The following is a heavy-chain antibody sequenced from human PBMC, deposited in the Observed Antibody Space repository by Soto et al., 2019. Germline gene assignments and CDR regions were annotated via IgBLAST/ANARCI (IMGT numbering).Heavy chain of an antibody. D-gene: IGHD5-18*01. Sequence: SETLSLTCTVSGGSISSSSYYWGWIRQPPGKGLEWIGSIYYSGSTYYNPSLKSRVTISVDTSKNQFSLKLSSVTAADTAVYYCAITSWGIQLWSYYYYGMDVWGQGTTVTVSS. CDR1: GGSISSSSYY. J-gene: IGHJ6*02. V-gene: IGHV4-39*01. CDR3: AITSWGIQLWSYYYYGMDV. CDR2: IYYSGST.